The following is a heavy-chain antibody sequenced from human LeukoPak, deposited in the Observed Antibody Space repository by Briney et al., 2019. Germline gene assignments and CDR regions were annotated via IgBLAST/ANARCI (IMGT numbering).Heavy chain of an antibody. V-gene: IGHV7-4-1*02. CDR3: ARDLRTYDDFLPGDFDY. CDR1: GYTFTNYA. J-gene: IGHJ4*02. CDR2: INTNTWKP. Sequence: ASVKVSCKTSGYTFTNYAMNWVRQAPGQGLEWMGWINTNTWKPTYAQGFTGRFVFSLDTSVSTAYLQISSLKAEDTAVYYCARDLRTYDDFLPGDFDYWGQGTLVTVSS. D-gene: IGHD4-17*01.